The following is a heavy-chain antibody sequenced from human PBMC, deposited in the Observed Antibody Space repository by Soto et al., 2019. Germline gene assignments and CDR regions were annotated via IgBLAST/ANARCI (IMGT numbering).Heavy chain of an antibody. J-gene: IGHJ4*02. V-gene: IGHV3-23*01. CDR3: AKDLQFSGWLSAQTFDY. CDR1: GFTFSNHA. D-gene: IGHD6-19*01. CDR2: ITGSGDST. Sequence: GGSLRLSCAVSGFTFSNHAMSWVRQAPGKGLECVSSITGSGDSTYYADSVKGRFTISRDKSKSTLYLQMNSLRAEDTAVYYCAKDLQFSGWLSAQTFDYWGQGTQVTVSS.